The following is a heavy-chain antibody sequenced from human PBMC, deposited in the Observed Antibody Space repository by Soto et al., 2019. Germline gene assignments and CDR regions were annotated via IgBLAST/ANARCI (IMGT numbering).Heavy chain of an antibody. CDR1: GFTFSSYG. CDR3: ATGYRGSSIGYFQH. Sequence: QVQMVESGGGVVQPGRSLRLSCAASGFTFSSYGMHWVRQAPGKGLEWVAVIWDDGSNKYYADSVKGRFTISKDNSTKSLHLQINSLRAEDTAVYYYATGYRGSSIGYFQHWGQGTLVTVSS. D-gene: IGHD2-15*01. CDR2: IWDDGSNK. V-gene: IGHV3-33*01. J-gene: IGHJ1*01.